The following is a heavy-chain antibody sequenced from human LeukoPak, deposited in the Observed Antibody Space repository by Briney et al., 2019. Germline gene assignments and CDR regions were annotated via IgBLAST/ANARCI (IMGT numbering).Heavy chain of an antibody. CDR1: GGSISSFY. CDR3: ARGLIVVASPNYFDY. D-gene: IGHD2-15*01. V-gene: IGHV4-4*07. J-gene: IGHJ4*02. CDR2: IYTNGNT. Sequence: KASETLSLTCTVSGGSISSFYWSWIRQPAGKGLEWIGRIYTNGNTNYNPSLKSRVTMSVDTSKNQFSLKLSSVTAADTAVYYCARGLIVVASPNYFDYWGQGTLVTVSS.